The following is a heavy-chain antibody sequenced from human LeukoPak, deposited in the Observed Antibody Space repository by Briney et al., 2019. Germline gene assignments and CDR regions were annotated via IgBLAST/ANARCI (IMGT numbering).Heavy chain of an antibody. CDR2: ISSSDSTI. Sequence: GGTLRLSCAASGFTFSNYYMSWIRNAPGKGQERVSYISSSDSTIYYADPVKRRFTISCDNANKSLFLQMKSLRAADDAAFYCARDPSWELFDQAFDYWGEGTLVTVSS. J-gene: IGHJ4*02. CDR3: ARDPSWELFDQAFDY. D-gene: IGHD1-26*01. CDR1: GFTFSNYY. V-gene: IGHV3-11*04.